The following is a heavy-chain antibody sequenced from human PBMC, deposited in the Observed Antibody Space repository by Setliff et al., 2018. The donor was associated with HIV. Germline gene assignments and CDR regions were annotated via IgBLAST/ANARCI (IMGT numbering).Heavy chain of an antibody. Sequence: QAGGSLRLSCAASGFTFSSYAMSWVRQAPGKGLEWVSAISGSGVSTYYADSVKGRFTISRDNSKNTLYLQMNSLRAEDTALYYCARDYGSGSRLGYGMDVWGQGTTVTVSS. J-gene: IGHJ6*02. D-gene: IGHD3-10*01. CDR2: ISGSGVST. CDR3: ARDYGSGSRLGYGMDV. CDR1: GFTFSSYA. V-gene: IGHV3-23*01.